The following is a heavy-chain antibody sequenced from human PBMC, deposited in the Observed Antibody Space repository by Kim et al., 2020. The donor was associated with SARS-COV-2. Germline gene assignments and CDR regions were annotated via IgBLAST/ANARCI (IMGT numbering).Heavy chain of an antibody. CDR3: ARHYYFDYSGYYLDN. D-gene: IGHD3-22*01. CDR1: GYPFTTFW. CDR2: IYPGNPDP. J-gene: IGHJ4*02. V-gene: IGHV5-51*01. Sequence: GESLKISCKASGYPFTTFWIGWVRQMPGKGLEWLGVIYPGNPDPRYSPSFQGQVTISVDKSINTAYLQWTSLKASDTAMYYCARHYYFDYSGYYLDNWGQGTLVTVSP.